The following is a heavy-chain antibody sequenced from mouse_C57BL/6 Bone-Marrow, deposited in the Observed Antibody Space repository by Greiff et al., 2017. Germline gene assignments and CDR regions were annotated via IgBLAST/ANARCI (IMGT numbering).Heavy chain of an antibody. V-gene: IGHV1-50*01. CDR1: GYTFTSYW. D-gene: IGHD1-1*02. CDR2: IGPSDSYT. CDR3: ARRWDMDY. J-gene: IGHJ4*01. Sequence: VQLQQPGAELVKPGASVKLSCKASGYTFTSYWMQWVKQRPGQGLEWIGEIGPSDSYTNYNQKFKGKATLTVDTSSSTAYMQLSSLTSEDSAVYYCARRWDMDYWGQGTSVTVSS.